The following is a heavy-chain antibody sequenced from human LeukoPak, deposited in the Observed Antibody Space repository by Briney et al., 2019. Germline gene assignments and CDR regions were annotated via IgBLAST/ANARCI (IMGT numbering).Heavy chain of an antibody. CDR3: ARDVSMYYYGSGSYY. V-gene: IGHV1-18*01. Sequence: ASVKVSCKASGYTFTSYGISWVRQAPGQGREWMGWISAYNGNTNYAQKLQGRVTMTTDTSTSTAYMELRSLRSDDTAVYYCARDVSMYYYGSGSYYWGQGTLVTVSS. J-gene: IGHJ4*02. CDR2: ISAYNGNT. D-gene: IGHD3-10*01. CDR1: GYTFTSYG.